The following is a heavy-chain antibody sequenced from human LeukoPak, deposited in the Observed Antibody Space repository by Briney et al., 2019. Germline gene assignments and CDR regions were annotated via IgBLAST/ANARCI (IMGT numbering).Heavy chain of an antibody. CDR1: GFTFSSYS. J-gene: IGHJ4*02. CDR2: IISRRSYI. Sequence: GGSLRLSCAASGFTFSSYSMNWVRQAPGKGLEWVSSIISRRSYIYYADSVKGRFTISRDNAKNSLYLQMNSLRAEDTAVYYCARDAAAPYYYDSSGYSGGFYWGQGTLVTVSS. CDR3: ARDAAAPYYYDSSGYSGGFY. V-gene: IGHV3-21*01. D-gene: IGHD3-22*01.